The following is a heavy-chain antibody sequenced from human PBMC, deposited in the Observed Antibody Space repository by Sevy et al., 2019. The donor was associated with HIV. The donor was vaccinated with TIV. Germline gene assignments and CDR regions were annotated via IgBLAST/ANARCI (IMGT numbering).Heavy chain of an antibody. D-gene: IGHD3-22*01. CDR1: GYSISSGYY. CDR3: AIQPPTYDSSGYYPKIFDY. Sequence: LSLTCAVSGYSISSGYYWGWIRQPPGKGLEWIGSIYHSGSTYYNPSLKSRVTISVDTSKNQFSLKLSSVTAADTAVYYCAIQPPTYDSSGYYPKIFDYWGQGTLVTVSS. V-gene: IGHV4-38-2*01. CDR2: IYHSGST. J-gene: IGHJ4*02.